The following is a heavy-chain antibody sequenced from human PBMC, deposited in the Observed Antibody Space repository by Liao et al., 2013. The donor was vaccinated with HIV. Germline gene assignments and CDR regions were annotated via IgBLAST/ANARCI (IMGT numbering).Heavy chain of an antibody. CDR3: ARGVPPWGDYGALDI. J-gene: IGHJ3*02. V-gene: IGHV4-59*08. D-gene: IGHD4-17*01. CDR1: GGSISSYY. CDR2: IYYSGST. Sequence: QVQLQESGPGLVKPSETLSLTCTVSGGSISSYYWSWIRQPPGKGLEWIGFIYYSGSTYYNPSLKSRATISLDTSNNQFSLRLISVTSADTAVYFCARGVPPWGDYGALDIWGQGTMVTVSS.